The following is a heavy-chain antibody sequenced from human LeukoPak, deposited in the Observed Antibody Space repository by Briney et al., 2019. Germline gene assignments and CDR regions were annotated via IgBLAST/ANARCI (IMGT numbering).Heavy chain of an antibody. J-gene: IGHJ4*02. CDR2: IYYSGTT. Sequence: SETLSLTCTVSGDSISSSSSYWGWIRQPPGKGLEWIGSIYYSGTTYYNPSLKSRVTISVDTSKNQFSLKLSSVTAADTAVYYCAKGYCRGNSCYDDRGAFDYWGQGTLVTVSS. D-gene: IGHD2-2*01. CDR1: GDSISSSSSY. V-gene: IGHV4-39*07. CDR3: AKGYCRGNSCYDDRGAFDY.